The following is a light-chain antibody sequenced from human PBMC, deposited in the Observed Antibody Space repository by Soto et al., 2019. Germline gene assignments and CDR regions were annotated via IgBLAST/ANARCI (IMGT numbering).Light chain of an antibody. V-gene: IGKV1-39*01. CDR1: QSIRMY. CDR3: QQSDGMPYT. J-gene: IGKJ2*01. Sequence: DIQMTQSPSSLSASLGDRVTVTFRASQSIRMYLSWYQQKPGKAPTLVIYGASNLYSGVPSRFNGTGYGTEFTLTISGLQPEDFATYYCQQSDGMPYTFGQGTKVDIK. CDR2: GAS.